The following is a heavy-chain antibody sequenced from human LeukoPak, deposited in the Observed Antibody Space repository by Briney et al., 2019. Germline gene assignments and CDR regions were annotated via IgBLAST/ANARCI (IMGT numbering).Heavy chain of an antibody. CDR2: ISSNGGST. CDR3: ARGYQY. CDR1: GFTFSSYA. Sequence: PGRSLRLSCAASGFTFSSYAMHWVRQAPGKGLEYVSAISSNGGSTYYANSVKGRFTISRDNSKNTLYLQMGSLRAEDMAVYYCARGYQYWGQGTLVTVSS. D-gene: IGHD1-14*01. J-gene: IGHJ4*02. V-gene: IGHV3-64*01.